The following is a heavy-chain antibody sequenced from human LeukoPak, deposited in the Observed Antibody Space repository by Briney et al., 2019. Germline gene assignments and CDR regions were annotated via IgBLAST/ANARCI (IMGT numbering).Heavy chain of an antibody. CDR2: IYWDDDK. J-gene: IGHJ1*01. Sequence: SGPTLVNPPQTLTLTCTFSGFSLSTTGMGVGWIRQPPGKALEWLALIYWDDDKRYSPSLKSRLTITKDTSKDQVVLTMTNMDPVDTATYHCAHKVEVGATTRYFQHWGQGTLVTVSS. CDR1: GFSLSTTGMG. V-gene: IGHV2-5*02. CDR3: AHKVEVGATTRYFQH. D-gene: IGHD1-26*01.